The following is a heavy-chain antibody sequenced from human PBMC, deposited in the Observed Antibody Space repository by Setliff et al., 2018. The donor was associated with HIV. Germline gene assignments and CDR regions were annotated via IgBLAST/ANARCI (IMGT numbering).Heavy chain of an antibody. J-gene: IGHJ3*02. D-gene: IGHD7-27*01. V-gene: IGHV4-31*03. CDR2: IYYSGST. Sequence: SETLSLTCTVSGDSINSGDYYWTWIRHHPGKGLEWIGYIYYSGSTNYNPSLRSRVIISVDSSKNQFFLKLTSVTAADTAMYYCARVSQDLLGAFDIWGQGTMVTVSS. CDR3: ARVSQDLLGAFDI. CDR1: GDSINSGDYY.